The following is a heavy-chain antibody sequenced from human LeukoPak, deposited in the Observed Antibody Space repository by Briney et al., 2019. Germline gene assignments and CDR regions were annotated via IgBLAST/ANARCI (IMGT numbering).Heavy chain of an antibody. CDR3: ARLGLIYGDYEVGWSDFDY. CDR1: GFTFSSYA. CDR2: ISYDGSNK. D-gene: IGHD4-17*01. V-gene: IGHV3-30*14. J-gene: IGHJ4*02. Sequence: GGSLRLSCAASGFTFSSYAMHWVRQAPGKGLEWVAVISYDGSNKYYADSVKGRFTISRDNSKNTLFLQMNSLRVEDTAVYYCARLGLIYGDYEVGWSDFDYWGQGTLVTVSS.